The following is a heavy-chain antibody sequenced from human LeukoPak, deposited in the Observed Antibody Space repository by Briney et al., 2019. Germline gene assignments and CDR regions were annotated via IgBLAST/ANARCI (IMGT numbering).Heavy chain of an antibody. CDR1: GFTFSSYA. V-gene: IGHV3-23*01. CDR2: ISGSGGST. D-gene: IGHD1-26*01. J-gene: IGHJ4*02. CDR3: ARVVGASPYYFDY. Sequence: PGGSLRLSCAASGFTFSSYAMSWVRQAPGKGLEWVSAISGSGGSTYYADSVKGRFTISRDNSKNTLYLQMNSLRAEDTAVYYCARVVGASPYYFDYWGQGTLVTVSS.